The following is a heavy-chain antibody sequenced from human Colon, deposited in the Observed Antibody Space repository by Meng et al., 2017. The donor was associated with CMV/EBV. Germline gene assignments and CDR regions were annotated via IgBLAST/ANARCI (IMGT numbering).Heavy chain of an antibody. V-gene: IGHV1-2*02. CDR1: GYTCTDYY. CDR2: INPNSGGT. J-gene: IGHJ4*02. Sequence: KASGYTCTDYYMHWVRQAPGQGLEWMGWINPNSGGTNYAQKFQGRVTMTRDTSISTAYMELSRLRSDDTAVYYCARSRHDSSGRSDYWGQGTLVTVSS. D-gene: IGHD3-22*01. CDR3: ARSRHDSSGRSDY.